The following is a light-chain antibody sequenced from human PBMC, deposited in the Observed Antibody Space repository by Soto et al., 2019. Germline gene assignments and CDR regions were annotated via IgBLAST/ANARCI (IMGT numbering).Light chain of an antibody. V-gene: IGKV1-5*01. Sequence: DIQMTQSPSTLSASVGDRVTITCRASQSISSWLAWYQQKPGKAPKVLIFDASSLESGVPSRFSDSGSATEFTLTISSLQPDDFATYFCHSRAFGQGTRLEIK. CDR1: QSISSW. J-gene: IGKJ5*01. CDR2: DAS. CDR3: HSRA.